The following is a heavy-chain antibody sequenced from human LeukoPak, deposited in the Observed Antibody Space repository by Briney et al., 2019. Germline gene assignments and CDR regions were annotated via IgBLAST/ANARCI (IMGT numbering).Heavy chain of an antibody. J-gene: IGHJ5*02. V-gene: IGHV1-18*01. D-gene: IGHD3-3*02. CDR3: ARDRIFGVVIKYNWFDP. CDR2: ISAYNGNT. CDR1: GYTFTSYG. Sequence: GASVKVSCKASGYTFTSYGISWVRQAPGQGLEWMGWISAYNGNTNYAQKLQGRVTMTTDTSTSTAYMELRSLRSEDTAVYYCARDRIFGVVIKYNWFDPWGQGTLVTVSS.